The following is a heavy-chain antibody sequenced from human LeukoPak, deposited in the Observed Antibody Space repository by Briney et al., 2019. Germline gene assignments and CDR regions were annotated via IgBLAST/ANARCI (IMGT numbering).Heavy chain of an antibody. CDR2: ISPDATNS. J-gene: IGHJ4*02. Sequence: GGSLRLSCAASGFTFSVYYMFWVRQAPGKGLVWVSNISPDATNSKYADFVEGRFTISRDNAKNTLYLQLNSLRVEDAAAYYCATGYRSAYSWDSWGQGTLVTVSS. V-gene: IGHV3-74*03. CDR1: GFTFSVYY. D-gene: IGHD5-12*01. CDR3: ATGYRSAYSWDS.